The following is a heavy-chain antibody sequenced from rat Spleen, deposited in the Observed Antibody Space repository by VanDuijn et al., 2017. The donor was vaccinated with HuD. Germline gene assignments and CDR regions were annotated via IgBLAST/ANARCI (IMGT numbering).Heavy chain of an antibody. J-gene: IGHJ4*01. D-gene: IGHD1-1*01. CDR1: GFTLSDYV. Sequence: EVQLVESGGGLVQPGRSLKLSCAASGFTLSDYVMPWIRQAPTKGLEWVTSISTSGASTYYRDSVKGRFTVSRDNAKSTLYLQMDSLRSEDTATYYCARQWYSHVMDAWGQGASVTVSS. V-gene: IGHV5-19*01. CDR3: ARQWYSHVMDA. CDR2: ISTSGAST.